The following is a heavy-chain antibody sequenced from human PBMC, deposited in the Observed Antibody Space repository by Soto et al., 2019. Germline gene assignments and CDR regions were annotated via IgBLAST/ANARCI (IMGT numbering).Heavy chain of an antibody. J-gene: IGHJ4*02. CDR1: GGSISSYY. CDR2: IYYSGST. V-gene: IGHV4-59*01. Sequence: SETLSLTCTVSGGSISSYYWSWIRQPPGKGLEWIGYIYYSGSTNYNPSLKNRVTISVDTSKNQFSLKLSSVTAADTAVYYCAYSSSWASFDYWGQGTLVTVSS. CDR3: AYSSSWASFDY. D-gene: IGHD6-13*01.